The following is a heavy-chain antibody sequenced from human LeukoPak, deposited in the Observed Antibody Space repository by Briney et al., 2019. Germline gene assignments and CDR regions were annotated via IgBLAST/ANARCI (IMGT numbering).Heavy chain of an antibody. J-gene: IGHJ4*02. CDR1: GFTFSNYY. CDR3: ARTGLGRHASNSFDF. Sequence: GGSLTLSCTASGFTFSNYYMTWVSQAPGKGLEWVSSISATTIYTLPADSVRGRFTISTDTGENSLYLQMNNPRGKDTGVYFCARTGLGRHASNSFDFWGQGTLVTVSS. CDR2: ISATTIYT. D-gene: IGHD5-24*01. V-gene: IGHV3-21*01.